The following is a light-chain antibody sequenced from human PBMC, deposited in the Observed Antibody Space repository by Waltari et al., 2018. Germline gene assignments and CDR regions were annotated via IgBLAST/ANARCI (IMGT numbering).Light chain of an antibody. CDR1: QSVSRRY. V-gene: IGKV3D-20*01. CDR3: QQYGNSPIT. J-gene: IGKJ5*01. Sequence: EIVLTQSPATLSLSPGERATLSCGASQSVSRRYLAWYQKKPGLAPRLLIYDASTRDTGIPDRFTGSGSGTDFTLTISRLEPEDFAVYYCQQYGNSPITFGQGTRLDIK. CDR2: DAS.